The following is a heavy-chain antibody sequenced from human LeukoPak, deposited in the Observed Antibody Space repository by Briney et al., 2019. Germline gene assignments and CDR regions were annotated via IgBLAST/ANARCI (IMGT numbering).Heavy chain of an antibody. CDR1: GFTFSSYG. J-gene: IGHJ6*02. Sequence: GGSLRLSCAASGFTFSSYGMHWVRQAPGKGLEWVAVIWYDGSNKYYADSVKGRFTISRDNSKNTLYLQMNSLRAEGTAVYYCARDQGIAAAAYYYYYGMDVWGQGTTVTVSS. D-gene: IGHD6-13*01. CDR3: ARDQGIAAAAYYYYYGMDV. V-gene: IGHV3-33*01. CDR2: IWYDGSNK.